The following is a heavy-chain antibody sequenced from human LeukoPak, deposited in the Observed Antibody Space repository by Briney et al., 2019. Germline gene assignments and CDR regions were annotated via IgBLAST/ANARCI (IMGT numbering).Heavy chain of an antibody. V-gene: IGHV1-3*01. Sequence: ASVKVSCKASGYTFTTYYMHWVRQAPGQRLEWMGWINAGNGNTKYSQKFQGKVTITRDTSASTAYMELSSLRSEDTAVYYCARKSDFYYYGMDVWGQGTTVTVSS. CDR2: INAGNGNT. CDR1: GYTFTTYY. J-gene: IGHJ6*02. CDR3: ARKSDFYYYGMDV.